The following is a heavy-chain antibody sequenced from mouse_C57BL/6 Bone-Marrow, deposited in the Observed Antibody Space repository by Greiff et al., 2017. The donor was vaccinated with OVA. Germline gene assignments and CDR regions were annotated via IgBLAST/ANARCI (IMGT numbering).Heavy chain of an antibody. CDR1: GFSFNTYA. CDR2: IRSKSNNYAT. Sequence: EVMLVESGGGLVQPTGSLKLSCAASGFSFNTYAMNWVRQAPGKGLEWVARIRSKSNNYATYYADSVKDRFTISRDDSDSMLYLQMNNLKTEDTAMYYCVRQNYWFAYWGQGTLVTVSA. D-gene: IGHD1-3*01. J-gene: IGHJ3*01. V-gene: IGHV10-1*01. CDR3: VRQNYWFAY.